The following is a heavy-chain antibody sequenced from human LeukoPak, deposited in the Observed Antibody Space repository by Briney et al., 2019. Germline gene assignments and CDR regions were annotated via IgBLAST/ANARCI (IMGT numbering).Heavy chain of an antibody. CDR3: AREGDYGDYNWFDP. V-gene: IGHV3-21*01. Sequence: GGSLRLSCAASGFTFSSYSMNWVRQAPGKGLEWVSSISSSSSYIYYADSVKGRFTISRDNAKNSLYLQMNSLRAEDTAVYYCAREGDYGDYNWFDPWGQGTPVTVSS. D-gene: IGHD4-17*01. CDR2: ISSSSSYI. CDR1: GFTFSSYS. J-gene: IGHJ5*02.